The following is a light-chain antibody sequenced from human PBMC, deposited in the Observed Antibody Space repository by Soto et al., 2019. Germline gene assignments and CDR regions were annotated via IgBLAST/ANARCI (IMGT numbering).Light chain of an antibody. CDR3: QQSYSTPLT. Sequence: DIQMTQSPSSLSASVGDRVTITCRASQSISDYLNWYQQIPGKSPKLLIYDASGLQSGVPSRFSGSGSGTDFTLTISSLQREDFAIYYCQQSYSTPLTFGGGTKVEIK. CDR1: QSISDY. V-gene: IGKV1-39*01. CDR2: DAS. J-gene: IGKJ4*02.